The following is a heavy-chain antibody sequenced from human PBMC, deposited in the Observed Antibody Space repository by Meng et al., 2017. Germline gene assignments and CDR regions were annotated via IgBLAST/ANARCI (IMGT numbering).Heavy chain of an antibody. V-gene: IGHV6-1*01. D-gene: IGHD1-26*01. CDR3: ARGSYSFDS. J-gene: IGHJ4*02. CDR1: GDSVSSNSAA. CDR2: AYYRSKWYH. Sequence: QRQLQQSGPGLVKPSQTLHLICAISGDSVSSNSAAWNWIWQSPSRGLEWLGRAYYRSKWYHDYAESVKSRISIDPDTSKNQFSLQLRSVTPEDSAVYYCARGSYSFDSWGQRTLVTVSS.